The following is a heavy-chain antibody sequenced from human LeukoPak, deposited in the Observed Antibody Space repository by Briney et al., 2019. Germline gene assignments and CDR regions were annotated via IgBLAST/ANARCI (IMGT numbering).Heavy chain of an antibody. CDR3: AKDAIGQYRPYYFDC. CDR2: ISGSGEST. D-gene: IGHD3-16*02. CDR1: GFTFSSFA. V-gene: IGHV3-23*01. Sequence: PGGSLRLSCAASGFTFSSFAMSWVRPAPGKGLEWVSSISGSGESTYYADYVKGRFTVSRDNSKNTLNLQLNRLRAEDTAVYYCAKDAIGQYRPYYFDCWGQGTLVTVSS. J-gene: IGHJ4*02.